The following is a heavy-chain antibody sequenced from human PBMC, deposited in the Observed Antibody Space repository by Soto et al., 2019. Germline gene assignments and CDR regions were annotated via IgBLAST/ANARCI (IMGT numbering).Heavy chain of an antibody. J-gene: IGHJ4*02. CDR3: ARLPSRHLVDY. CDR1: GSSINSSGYY. CDR2: MFYGVST. D-gene: IGHD3-3*02. Sequence: PSETLSLTCTVSGSSINSSGYYWGWIRHPPGKGLEWIGSMFYGVSTYYNPSLKGRVTVSVDTSKNQFSLNLRSVTAADTAVYYCARLPSRHLVDYWGQGTLVTVSS. V-gene: IGHV4-39*01.